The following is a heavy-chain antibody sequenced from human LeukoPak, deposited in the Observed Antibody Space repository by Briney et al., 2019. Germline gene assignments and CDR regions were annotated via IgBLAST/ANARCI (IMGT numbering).Heavy chain of an antibody. Sequence: ASVKVSRKASGYTFTSYGISWVRQAPGQGLEWMGWISAYNGNTNYAQKLQGRVTMTTDTSTSTAYMELRSLRSDDTAVYYCARDYDILTGYSYYYGMDVWGQGTTVTVSS. J-gene: IGHJ6*02. D-gene: IGHD3-9*01. CDR3: ARDYDILTGYSYYYGMDV. CDR1: GYTFTSYG. V-gene: IGHV1-18*01. CDR2: ISAYNGNT.